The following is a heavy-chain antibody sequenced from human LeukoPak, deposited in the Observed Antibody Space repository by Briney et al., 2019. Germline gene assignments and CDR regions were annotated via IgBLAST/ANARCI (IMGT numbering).Heavy chain of an antibody. CDR1: GYTFTGYF. Sequence: GASVKVSCKASGYTFTGYFIHWVRQAPGQGLEWMGGIIPIFGTANYAQKFQGRVTITADESTSTAYMELSSLRSEDTAVYYCARASYDSSDYEYFQHWGQGTLVTVSS. CDR2: IIPIFGTA. CDR3: ARASYDSSDYEYFQH. D-gene: IGHD3-22*01. J-gene: IGHJ1*01. V-gene: IGHV1-69*13.